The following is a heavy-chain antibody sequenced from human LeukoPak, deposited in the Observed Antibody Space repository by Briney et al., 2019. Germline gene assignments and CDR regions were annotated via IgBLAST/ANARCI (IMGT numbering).Heavy chain of an antibody. CDR2: MNPNSGNT. CDR1: GYTFTSYD. J-gene: IGHJ6*02. CDR3: ARGSVTVLYYYYYGMDV. V-gene: IGHV1-8*01. D-gene: IGHD4-11*01. Sequence: GASVKVSCKASGYTFTSYDINWVRQATGQGLEWMGWMNPNSGNTGYAQKFQGRVTMTRNTSISTAYMELSSLRSEDTAVYYCARGSVTVLYYYYYGMDVWGQGTTVTVSS.